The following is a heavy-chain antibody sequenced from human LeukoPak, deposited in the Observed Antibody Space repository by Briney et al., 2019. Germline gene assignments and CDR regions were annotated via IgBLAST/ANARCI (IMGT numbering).Heavy chain of an antibody. CDR1: GFTSSSYG. CDR2: IRYDGSNK. D-gene: IGHD6-19*01. J-gene: IGHJ4*02. CDR3: AKDPRQWLVLAFRGSFDY. Sequence: PGGSLRLSCAAAGFTSSSYGMHWVRQAPGKGLEWVAFIRYDGSNKYYADSVKGRFTISRDNSKNTLYLQMNSLRAEDTAVYYCAKDPRQWLVLAFRGSFDYWGQGTLVTVSS. V-gene: IGHV3-30*02.